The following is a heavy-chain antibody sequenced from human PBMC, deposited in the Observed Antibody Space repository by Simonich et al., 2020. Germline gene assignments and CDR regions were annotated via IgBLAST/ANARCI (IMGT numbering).Heavy chain of an antibody. CDR1: GYSISSGYY. CDR2: IYHSRST. D-gene: IGHD6-13*01. V-gene: IGHV4-38-2*01. J-gene: IGHJ6*02. Sequence: QVQLQESGPGLVKPSETLSLTCAVSGYSISSGYYWGWIRQPPGKGLEVIGSIYHSRSTYYNPSLKSRVTISVDTSKNQFSLKLSSVTAADTAVYYCARVGYSNYYYYGMDVWGQGTTVTVSS. CDR3: ARVGYSNYYYYGMDV.